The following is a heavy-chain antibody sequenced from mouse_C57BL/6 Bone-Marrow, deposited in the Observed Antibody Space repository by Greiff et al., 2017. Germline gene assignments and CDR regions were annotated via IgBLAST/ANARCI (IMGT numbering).Heavy chain of an antibody. Sequence: VQLQQSGAELVRPGASVKLSCTASGFNIKDDYMHWVKQRPEQGLEWIGWIDPENGDTEYASKFQGKATITADTSSNTAYLQLSSLTSEDTAVYYCTPYYYGSLFAYWGQATLVTVSA. D-gene: IGHD1-1*01. CDR2: IDPENGDT. CDR1: GFNIKDDY. V-gene: IGHV14-4*01. CDR3: TPYYYGSLFAY. J-gene: IGHJ3*01.